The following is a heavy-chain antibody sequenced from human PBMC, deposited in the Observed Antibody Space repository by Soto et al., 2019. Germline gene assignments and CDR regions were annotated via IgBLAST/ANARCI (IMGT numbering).Heavy chain of an antibody. D-gene: IGHD2-2*01. CDR1: GGSISSGGYY. CDR3: ARGRVGPAATLNCFDP. J-gene: IGHJ5*02. CDR2: IYYSGST. V-gene: IGHV4-31*03. Sequence: QVQLQESGPGLVKPSQTLSLTCTVSGGSISSGGYYWSWIRQHPGKGLEWIGYIYYSGSTYYNPSRKSRVTISVDTSKNQFSLKLSSVTAADTAVYYCARGRVGPAATLNCFDPWGQGTLVTVSS.